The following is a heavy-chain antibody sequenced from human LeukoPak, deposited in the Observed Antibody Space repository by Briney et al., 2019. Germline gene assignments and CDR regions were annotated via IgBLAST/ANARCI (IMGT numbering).Heavy chain of an antibody. V-gene: IGHV3-21*06. D-gene: IGHD2-8*01. J-gene: IGHJ4*02. CDR2: ISGTRNFI. CDR3: ARVINGYIDY. CDR1: GFTFSRYT. Sequence: GGSLRVSCAASGFTFSRYTIHWVRQTTGRGLQWVSSISGTRNFIFYAESLKGRFTISRDNANNSVYLQMDTLRAEDTAVYYCARVINGYIDYWGQGTLVTVSS.